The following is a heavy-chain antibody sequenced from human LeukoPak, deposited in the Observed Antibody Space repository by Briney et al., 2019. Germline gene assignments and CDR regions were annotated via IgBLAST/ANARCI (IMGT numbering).Heavy chain of an antibody. CDR2: ISGSGGST. D-gene: IGHD6-13*01. Sequence: GGSLRLSRAASGFTFSSYAMSWVRQAPGKGLEWVSAISGSGGSTYYADSVKGRFTISRDNSKNTLYLQMNSLRAEDTAVYYCAKGQQLSPSAFDIWGQGTMVTVSS. J-gene: IGHJ3*02. CDR1: GFTFSSYA. V-gene: IGHV3-23*01. CDR3: AKGQQLSPSAFDI.